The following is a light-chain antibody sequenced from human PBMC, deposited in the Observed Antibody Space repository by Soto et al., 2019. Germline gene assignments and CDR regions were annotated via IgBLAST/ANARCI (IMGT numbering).Light chain of an antibody. CDR3: ASYAGTNTPVV. Sequence: QSVLTQPASVSGSPGQSITISCTGTSGDIGGYNLVSWYQQHPGRVPKLIIHDVSNRPSGVSPRFSGSKSANTASLTISGLQAEDEADYYCASYAGTNTPVVFGGGTKLTVL. CDR1: SGDIGGYNL. J-gene: IGLJ3*02. V-gene: IGLV2-14*03. CDR2: DVS.